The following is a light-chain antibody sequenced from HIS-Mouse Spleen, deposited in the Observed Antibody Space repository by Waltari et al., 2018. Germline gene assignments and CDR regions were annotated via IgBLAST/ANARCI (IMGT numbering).Light chain of an antibody. V-gene: IGLV2-8*01. CDR2: EVS. CDR3: SSYAGSNNVV. Sequence: QSALTQPPSASGAPGQSVTTSCPGTSSDVCGYNYVSWYQQHPPNAPKLMSYEVSTRPSGVPDRFSGSKSGNTASLTVSGLQAEDEADYYCSSYAGSNNVVFGGGTKLTVL. J-gene: IGLJ2*01. CDR1: SSDVCGYNY.